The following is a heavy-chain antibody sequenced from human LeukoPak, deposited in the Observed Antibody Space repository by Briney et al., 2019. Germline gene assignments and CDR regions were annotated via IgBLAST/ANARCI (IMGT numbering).Heavy chain of an antibody. Sequence: GGSLPLSYAASGFTFNCYRMNWLRPAPGKGLAWVSSISSSSSYIYYADSVKGRFTISRDNAKNSLYLQMNSLRAEDTAVYYCARVSGGGSGGYELDYWGQGTLVTVSS. V-gene: IGHV3-21*01. J-gene: IGHJ4*02. CDR1: GFTFNCYR. CDR3: ARVSGGGSGGYELDY. CDR2: ISSSSSYI. D-gene: IGHD5-12*01.